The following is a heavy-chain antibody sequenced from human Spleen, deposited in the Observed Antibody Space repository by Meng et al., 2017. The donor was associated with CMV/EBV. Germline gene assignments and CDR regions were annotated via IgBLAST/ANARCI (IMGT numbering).Heavy chain of an antibody. D-gene: IGHD1-26*01. V-gene: IGHV4-4*07. J-gene: IGHJ4*02. Sequence: VQQQDSGPGLGKPSQPLSLTCTVLGGAIRSYDWGWIRQPAGKGLEWIGRIYTSGSTNYNPSLKSRVTMSVDTSKNQFSLKLSSVTAADTAVYYCARGPIVGATVHFDYWGQGTLVTVSS. CDR2: IYTSGST. CDR1: GGAIRSYD. CDR3: ARGPIVGATVHFDY.